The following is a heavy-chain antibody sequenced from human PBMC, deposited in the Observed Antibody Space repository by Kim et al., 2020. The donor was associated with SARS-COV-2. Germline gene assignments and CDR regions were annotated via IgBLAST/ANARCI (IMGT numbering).Heavy chain of an antibody. CDR1: GLTFSSYW. Sequence: GGSLRLSCAASGLTFSSYWMTWVRQSPGKGLEWVANIKQDGSEKNYVDSVKGRFAISRDNAKNSLSLQMNSLRAEDTALYYCATSASPGRSYYNYYGLYV. J-gene: IGHJ6*01. V-gene: IGHV3-7*01. CDR2: IKQDGSEK. CDR3: ATSASPGRSYYNYYGLYV. D-gene: IGHD1-1*01.